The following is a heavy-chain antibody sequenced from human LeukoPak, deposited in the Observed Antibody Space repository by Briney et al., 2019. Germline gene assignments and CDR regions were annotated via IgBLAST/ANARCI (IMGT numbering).Heavy chain of an antibody. V-gene: IGHV1-69*13. J-gene: IGHJ6*03. CDR2: IIPIFGTA. Sequence: SVKVSCKASGGTFSSYAISWVRQTPGQGLEWMGGIIPIFGTANYAQKFQGRVTITADESTGTAYMELSSLRSEDTAVYYCARVNEYYYYMDVWGKGTTVTVSS. CDR1: GGTFSSYA. CDR3: ARVNEYYYYMDV.